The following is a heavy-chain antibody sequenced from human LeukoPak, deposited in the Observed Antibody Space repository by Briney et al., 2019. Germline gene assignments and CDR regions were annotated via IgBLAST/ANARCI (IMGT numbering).Heavy chain of an antibody. J-gene: IGHJ4*02. CDR2: ISSDGSGT. V-gene: IGHV3-74*01. CDR3: ARDRDWGCSYCSY. Sequence: GGSLRLSCAASGFPFSSYWMQWVRQAPGRGLVWVSRISSDGSGTVYADSVKGRFTISRDNARNMLFLQMSSLRVEDTAVYYCARDRDWGCSYCSYWGQGTLVTVSS. CDR1: GFPFSSYW. D-gene: IGHD7-27*01.